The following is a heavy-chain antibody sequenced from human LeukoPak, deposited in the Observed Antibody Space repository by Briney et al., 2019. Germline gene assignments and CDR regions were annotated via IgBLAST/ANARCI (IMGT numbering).Heavy chain of an antibody. CDR1: GYTFTGYY. CDR3: ARDSREWFGELRLMDV. D-gene: IGHD3-10*01. V-gene: IGHV1-2*02. CDR2: INPDSGGT. Sequence: GASVKVSCKASGYTFTGYYMHWVRQAPGQGLEWMGWINPDSGGTNYAQKFQGRVTMTRDTSISTAYMELSRLRSDDTAVYYCARDSREWFGELRLMDVWGKGTPVTISS. J-gene: IGHJ6*03.